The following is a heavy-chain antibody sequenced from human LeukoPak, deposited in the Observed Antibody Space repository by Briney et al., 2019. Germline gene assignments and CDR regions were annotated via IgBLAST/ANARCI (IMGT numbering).Heavy chain of an antibody. CDR1: GLTFSSHW. V-gene: IGHV3-74*01. J-gene: IGHJ2*01. CDR2: INEDGSTT. Sequence: GGSLRLSCAASGLTFSSHWMHWVRQAPGKGLVWVSRINEDGSTTNYADSVKGRSTIFRDNAKNTLYLQMNSLRAEDTAVYYCAREPPLGQGHWYFDLWGRGTLVTVSS. CDR3: AREPPLGQGHWYFDL.